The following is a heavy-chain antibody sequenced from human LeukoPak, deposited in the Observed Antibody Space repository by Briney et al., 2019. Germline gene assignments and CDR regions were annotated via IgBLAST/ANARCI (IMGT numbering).Heavy chain of an antibody. CDR3: ARLNYGSGSYRYYYMDV. V-gene: IGHV4-34*01. J-gene: IGHJ6*03. CDR2: INHSGST. D-gene: IGHD3-10*01. Sequence: SETLSLTCAVYGGSFSGYYWSWIRQPPGKGLEWIGEINHSGSTNYNPSLKSRVTISVDTSKNQFSLKLSSVTAADTAVYYCARLNYGSGSYRYYYMDVWGKGTTVTISS. CDR1: GGSFSGYY.